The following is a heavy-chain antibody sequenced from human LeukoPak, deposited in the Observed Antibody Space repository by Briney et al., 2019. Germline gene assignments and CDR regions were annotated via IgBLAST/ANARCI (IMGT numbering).Heavy chain of an antibody. J-gene: IGHJ4*02. Sequence: GGSLRLSCAASRFTLSSYWMHWVRQAPGKGLVWVSRINTDGSSTNYADSVKGRFTISRDNAMNTLYLQMNNLRAEDTAVYYCATSKRRDGGSYYFDYWGQGTLVTVSS. D-gene: IGHD5-24*01. V-gene: IGHV3-74*01. CDR2: INTDGSST. CDR3: ATSKRRDGGSYYFDY. CDR1: RFTLSSYW.